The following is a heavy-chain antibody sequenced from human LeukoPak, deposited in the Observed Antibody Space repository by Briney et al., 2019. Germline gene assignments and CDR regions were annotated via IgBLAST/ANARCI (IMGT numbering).Heavy chain of an antibody. CDR1: GYTFTSYY. Sequence: ASVKVSCKASGYTFTSYYMHWVRQAPGQGLEWMGIINPSGGSTSYAQKFQGRVTMTRDTSTSTVYMELSSLRSEDTAVYYCARAHGGTDYYYYGMDVWGQGTTVTVSS. CDR3: ARAHGGTDYYYYGMDV. CDR2: INPSGGST. D-gene: IGHD4-23*01. V-gene: IGHV1-46*01. J-gene: IGHJ6*02.